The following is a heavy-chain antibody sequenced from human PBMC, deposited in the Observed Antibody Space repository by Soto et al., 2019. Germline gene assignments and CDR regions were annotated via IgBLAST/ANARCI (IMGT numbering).Heavy chain of an antibody. CDR3: ARMYYDYVWGSSNWFDP. CDR1: GGSISSYY. J-gene: IGHJ5*02. CDR2: IYYSGST. V-gene: IGHV4-59*01. D-gene: IGHD3-16*01. Sequence: PSETLSLTCTVSGGSISSYYWSWIRQPPGKGLEWIGYIYYSGSTNYNPSLKSRVTISVDTSKNQFSLKLSSVTAADTAVYYCARMYYDYVWGSSNWFDPWGQGTLVTV.